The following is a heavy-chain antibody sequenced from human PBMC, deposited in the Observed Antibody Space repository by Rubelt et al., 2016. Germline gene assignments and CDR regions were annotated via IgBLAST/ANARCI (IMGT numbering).Heavy chain of an antibody. J-gene: IGHJ4*02. V-gene: IGHV1-69*04. CDR1: GGSFSNFA. D-gene: IGHD1-26*01. Sequence: QVQLVQSGAEVKKPGSSVKVSCKASGGSFSNFAISWVRQAPGQGLEWMGRIIPILGMENYSQKFQGRVTNTADKCTSTASMELSNLRSEDTAVYYCPWFSVSGTDVPFDNWGQGILVTVSS. CDR2: IIPILGME. CDR3: PWFSVSGTDVPFDN.